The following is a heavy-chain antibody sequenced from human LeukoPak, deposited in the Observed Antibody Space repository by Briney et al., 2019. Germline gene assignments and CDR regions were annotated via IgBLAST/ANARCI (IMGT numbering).Heavy chain of an antibody. D-gene: IGHD4-17*01. CDR2: IYYSGNT. V-gene: IGHV4-61*01. Sequence: SETLSLTCSVSGGSISSSNYYWSWIRQPPGKGLEWIGYIYYSGNTNYNPSLKSRVTISVDTSKNQFSLKLSSVTAADTAVYYCARELRNFDYWGQGTLVTVSS. CDR3: ARELRNFDY. CDR1: GGSISSSNYY. J-gene: IGHJ4*02.